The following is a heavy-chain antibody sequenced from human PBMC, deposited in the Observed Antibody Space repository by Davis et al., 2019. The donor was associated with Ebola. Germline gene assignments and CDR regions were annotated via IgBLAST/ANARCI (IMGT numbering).Heavy chain of an antibody. J-gene: IGHJ6*02. V-gene: IGHV3-7*03. CDR2: IKQDGSEK. CDR1: GFTFSSYW. D-gene: IGHD2-2*01. Sequence: GESLKISCAASGFTFSSYWMSWVRQAPGKGLEWVANIKQDGSEKYYVDSVKGRFTISRHNSKNTLDLQMNSLRSEDTAVYYCASITSWGPYGMDVWGQGTTVTVSS. CDR3: ASITSWGPYGMDV.